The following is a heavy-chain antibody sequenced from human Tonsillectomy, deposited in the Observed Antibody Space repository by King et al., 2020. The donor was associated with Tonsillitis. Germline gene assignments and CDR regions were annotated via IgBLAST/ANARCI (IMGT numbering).Heavy chain of an antibody. V-gene: IGHV4-39*01. Sequence: VQLQESGPGLVKPSETLSLTCTVSGGSISSSRHYWGWIRQPPGKGLECIGSIYYSGSTYYNPSLKCRVTVSVDTSKNQFSLKLSSVTAADTAVYYCARRLWFGEGGSFDVWGQGTMVSVSS. CDR1: GGSISSSRHY. D-gene: IGHD3-10*01. CDR2: IYYSGST. CDR3: ARRLWFGEGGSFDV. J-gene: IGHJ3*01.